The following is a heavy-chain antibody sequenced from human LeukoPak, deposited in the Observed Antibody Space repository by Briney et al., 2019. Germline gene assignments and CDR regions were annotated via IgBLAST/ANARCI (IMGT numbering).Heavy chain of an antibody. CDR2: INSDGSST. V-gene: IGHV3-74*01. CDR1: GFTFSSYW. D-gene: IGHD3-3*01. CDR3: AGVSYDFWSGGRLDWFGP. J-gene: IGHJ5*02. Sequence: PGGSLRLSCAASGFTFSSYWMHWVRQAPGKGLVWVSRINSDGSSTSYADSVKGRFTISRDNAKNTLYLQMNSLRAEDTAVYYCAGVSYDFWSGGRLDWFGPWGQGTLVTVSS.